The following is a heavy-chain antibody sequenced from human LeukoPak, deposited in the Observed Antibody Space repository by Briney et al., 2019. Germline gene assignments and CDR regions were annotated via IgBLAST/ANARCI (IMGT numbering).Heavy chain of an antibody. J-gene: IGHJ4*02. V-gene: IGHV3-66*02. CDR2: IYNGGTT. Sequence: GGSLRLSCAASGVTINYMTWVRQAPGKGLEWVSVIYNGGTTYYADSVKGRFTISRDNSKSTLFVYLQMNSLRTDDTALYYCAGGGEAARSLAYWGQGALVTVSS. CDR1: GVTINY. D-gene: IGHD6-6*01. CDR3: AGGGEAARSLAY.